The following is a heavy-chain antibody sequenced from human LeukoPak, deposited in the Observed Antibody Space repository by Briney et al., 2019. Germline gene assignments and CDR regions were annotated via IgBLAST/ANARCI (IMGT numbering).Heavy chain of an antibody. CDR2: IYHSGST. Sequence: PSETLPLTCTVSGYSISSGYYWGWIRQPPGKGLEWIGSIYHSGSTYYNPSLKSRVTISVDTSKNQFSLKLSSVTAADTAVYYCARDRWVVPAAMAGDYYYMDVWGKGTTVTVSS. D-gene: IGHD2-2*01. CDR1: GYSISSGYY. J-gene: IGHJ6*03. V-gene: IGHV4-38-2*02. CDR3: ARDRWVVPAAMAGDYYYMDV.